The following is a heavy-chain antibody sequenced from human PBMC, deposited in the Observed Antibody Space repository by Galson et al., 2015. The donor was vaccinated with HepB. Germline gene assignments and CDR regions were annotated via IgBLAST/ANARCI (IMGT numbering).Heavy chain of an antibody. CDR2: INQDGSER. D-gene: IGHD3-3*01. Sequence: SLRLSCAGSGFTFSSYWMSWVRQAPGKGLEGVANINQDGSERYYVDSLKGRFSISRDNAKNSLYLQMNSLRADDTALYYCARMGRRDFWSGYFGFWGQGTLVTVSS. CDR1: GFTFSSYW. J-gene: IGHJ4*02. CDR3: ARMGRRDFWSGYFGF. V-gene: IGHV3-7*03.